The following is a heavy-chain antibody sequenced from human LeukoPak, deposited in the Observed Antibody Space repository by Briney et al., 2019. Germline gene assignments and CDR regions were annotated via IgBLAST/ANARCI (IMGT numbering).Heavy chain of an antibody. V-gene: IGHV3-48*01. Sequence: GGSLRLSCAASGFTFSSYSMNWVRQAPGKGLEWVSYISSSSSSIHYADSVKGRFTISRDDAKNSLYLQMNSLRAEDTAVYYCAELGITMIGGVWGKGTTVTISS. CDR2: ISSSSSSI. CDR1: GFTFSSYS. CDR3: AELGITMIGGV. D-gene: IGHD3-10*02. J-gene: IGHJ6*04.